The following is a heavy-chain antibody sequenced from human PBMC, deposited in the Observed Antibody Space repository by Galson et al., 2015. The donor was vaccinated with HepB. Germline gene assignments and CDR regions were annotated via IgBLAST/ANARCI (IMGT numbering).Heavy chain of an antibody. CDR1: GFTFSSYS. J-gene: IGHJ4*02. D-gene: IGHD3-10*01. Sequence: SLRLSCAASGFTFSSYSMNWVRQAPGKGLEWVSSISSSSSYIYYADSAKGRFTISRDNAKNSLYLQMNSLRAEDTAVYYYARDTPHGEPNLDYWGQGTLVTVSS. CDR2: ISSSSSYI. CDR3: ARDTPHGEPNLDY. V-gene: IGHV3-21*01.